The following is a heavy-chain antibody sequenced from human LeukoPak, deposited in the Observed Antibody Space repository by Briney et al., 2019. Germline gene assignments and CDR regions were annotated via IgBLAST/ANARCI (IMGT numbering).Heavy chain of an antibody. CDR2: INPSGGST. CDR1: GYTFTSYY. J-gene: IGHJ4*02. D-gene: IGHD3-16*02. Sequence: GASVKVSCKASGYTFTSYYMHWVRQAPGQGLEWMGIINPSGGSTSYAQKFQGRVTMTTDTSTSTAYMELRSLRSDDTAVYYCASPIMITFGGVIAFDYWGQGTLVTVSS. V-gene: IGHV1-46*01. CDR3: ASPIMITFGGVIAFDY.